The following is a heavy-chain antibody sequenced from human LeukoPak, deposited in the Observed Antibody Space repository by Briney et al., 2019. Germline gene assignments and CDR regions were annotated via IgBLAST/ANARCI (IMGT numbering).Heavy chain of an antibody. Sequence: SETLSLTCTVSGGSISSSSYYWGWIRQPPGKGLEWIGSIYYSGSTYYNPSLKSRVTISVDTSKNQFSLKLSSVTAADTAVYYCARVSTGAFDYWGQGTLVTVSS. CDR3: ARVSTGAFDY. D-gene: IGHD7-27*01. J-gene: IGHJ4*02. CDR2: IYYSGST. CDR1: GGSISSSSYY. V-gene: IGHV4-39*01.